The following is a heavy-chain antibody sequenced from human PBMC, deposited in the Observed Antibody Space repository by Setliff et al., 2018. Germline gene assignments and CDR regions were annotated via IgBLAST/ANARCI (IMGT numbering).Heavy chain of an antibody. Sequence: LSLTCTVSGDSIGPHYWSWIRQAPGKGLEWIGHIFYSDTAKYNPSLESRAAISVDSSKNQFSLKLRSVTAADTAVYYCARDRATVIRGVTSFFYYYMDVWGGGTTVTVSS. CDR2: IFYSDTA. J-gene: IGHJ6*03. D-gene: IGHD3-10*01. CDR3: ARDRATVIRGVTSFFYYYMDV. CDR1: GDSIGPHY. V-gene: IGHV4-59*11.